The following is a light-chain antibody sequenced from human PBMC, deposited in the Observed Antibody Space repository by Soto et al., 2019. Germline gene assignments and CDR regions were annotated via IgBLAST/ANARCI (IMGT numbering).Light chain of an antibody. CDR2: GAS. V-gene: IGKV3-15*01. J-gene: IGKJ1*01. CDR3: QQYNNCPPAT. Sequence: EIVMTQSPATLSVSPGEKATLSCRASQSVSSNLAWYQQKPGQAPRLLLYGASTRATGIPARFSGSGSGTEFTLTISSLQSEDFAVYYCQQYNNCPPATFGQGTKVDIK. CDR1: QSVSSN.